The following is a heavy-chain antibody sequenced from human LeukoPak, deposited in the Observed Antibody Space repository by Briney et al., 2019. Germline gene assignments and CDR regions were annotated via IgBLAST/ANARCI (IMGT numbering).Heavy chain of an antibody. D-gene: IGHD3-22*01. CDR1: GFTFSCYA. V-gene: IGHV3-30-3*01. CDR2: ISYDGSNK. Sequence: GGSLRLSCAASGFTFSCYAMHWVRQAPGKGLEWVAVISYDGSNKYYADSVKGRFTISRDNSKNTLYLQMNSLRAEDTAVYYCARAGITMIVVVTTLDYWGQGTLVTVSS. CDR3: ARAGITMIVVVTTLDY. J-gene: IGHJ4*02.